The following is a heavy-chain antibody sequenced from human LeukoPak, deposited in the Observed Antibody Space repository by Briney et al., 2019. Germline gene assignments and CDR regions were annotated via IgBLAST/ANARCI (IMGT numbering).Heavy chain of an antibody. Sequence: SETLSLTCTVSGGSISSYYWSWIRQPPGKGLEWIGYIYYSGSTNYNPSFKSRVTISVDTSKNQFSLKLSSVTAADTAVYYCARARDYDFWSGYPTPGAFDIWGQGTMVTVSS. CDR1: GGSISSYY. V-gene: IGHV4-59*01. CDR3: ARARDYDFWSGYPTPGAFDI. CDR2: IYYSGST. J-gene: IGHJ3*02. D-gene: IGHD3-3*01.